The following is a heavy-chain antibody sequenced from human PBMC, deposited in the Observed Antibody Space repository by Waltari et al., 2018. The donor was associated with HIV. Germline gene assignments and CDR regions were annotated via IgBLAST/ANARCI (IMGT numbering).Heavy chain of an antibody. CDR1: GGSFDEYY. Sequence: QVQLQQWGAGLLKPSETLSLTCAIYGGSFDEYYWAWIRQTPEKGLEWLGAINNIGTTTYNPSLMSRVTVSIDTSKNQFSLNLRSVTAADTAVYYCARTYKRITLFEIIRELSWFDPWGQGTLVTVSS. CDR2: INNIGTT. CDR3: ARTYKRITLFEIIRELSWFDP. J-gene: IGHJ5*02. D-gene: IGHD1-7*01. V-gene: IGHV4-34*01.